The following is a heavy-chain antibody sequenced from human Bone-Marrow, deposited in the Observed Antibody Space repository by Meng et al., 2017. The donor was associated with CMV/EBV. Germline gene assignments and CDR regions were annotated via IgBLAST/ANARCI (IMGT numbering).Heavy chain of an antibody. D-gene: IGHD3-3*01. V-gene: IGHV3-7*01. CDR2: IKQDGSEA. CDR3: AREEGDF. J-gene: IGHJ4*02. Sequence: GGSLRLSCVASGFTFTSYLMSWVRQAPGKGLEWVANIKQDGSEAYYEDSVKGRFTISRDNTKNSLYLQMNSLRVEDTAVYYCAREEGDFWGQGTPVTVSS. CDR1: GFTFTSYL.